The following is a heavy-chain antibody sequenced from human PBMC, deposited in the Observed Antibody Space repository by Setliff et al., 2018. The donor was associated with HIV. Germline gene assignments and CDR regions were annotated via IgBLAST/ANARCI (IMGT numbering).Heavy chain of an antibody. J-gene: IGHJ4*02. CDR3: ARERFLGAPFDY. CDR1: GGSISSYY. Sequence: LSLTCTVSGGSISSYYWSWIRQPPGKGLEWIGFIYYSGSTYYNPSLRSRITMSIDTSKNQFSLRVSSVTAADTAVYYCARERFLGAPFDYWGQGTLVTVSS. V-gene: IGHV4-59*04. CDR2: IYYSGST. D-gene: IGHD3-3*01.